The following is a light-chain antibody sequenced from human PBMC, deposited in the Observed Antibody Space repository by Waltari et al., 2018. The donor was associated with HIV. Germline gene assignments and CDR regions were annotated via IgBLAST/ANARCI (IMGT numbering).Light chain of an antibody. CDR1: RSDVGGYNY. CDR3: SSYAGSNNLV. J-gene: IGLJ3*02. V-gene: IGLV2-8*01. CDR2: EVS. Sequence: QSALTQPPSASGSPGQSVHISCPGTRSDVGGYNYVPWYEQHPGKAPKLMIYEVSKRPSGVPDRFSGSKSGNTASLTVSGLQAEDEADYYCSSYAGSNNLVFGGGTKLTVL.